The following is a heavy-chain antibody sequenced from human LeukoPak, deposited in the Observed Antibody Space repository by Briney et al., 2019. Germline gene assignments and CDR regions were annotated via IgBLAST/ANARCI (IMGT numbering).Heavy chain of an antibody. CDR1: GYTFTTYN. D-gene: IGHD4-11*01. CDR3: ARTPTTTVTTLRWDY. Sequence: GASVKVSCKASGYTFTTYNINWVRQAPGQGLEWMGWISGYNGNTNYAQKLQGRVTMTTDTSTSTAYMELRSLRSDDTAVYYCARTPTTTVTTLRWDYWGQGTLVTVSS. CDR2: ISGYNGNT. V-gene: IGHV1-18*01. J-gene: IGHJ4*02.